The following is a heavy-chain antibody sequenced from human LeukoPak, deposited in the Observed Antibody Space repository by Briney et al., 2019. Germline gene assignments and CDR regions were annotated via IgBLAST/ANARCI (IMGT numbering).Heavy chain of an antibody. Sequence: SETLSLTCTVSGDSMSSYYWSWIRQPPGKGLEWIGYIYYSGSTNYNPSLKSRVTISIDTSKNQFSLKLSSVTAVDTAVYYCATWRYCSGGSCYGNYYMDVWGKGTTVTVSS. CDR1: GDSMSSYY. V-gene: IGHV4-59*01. D-gene: IGHD2-15*01. CDR3: ATWRYCSGGSCYGNYYMDV. J-gene: IGHJ6*03. CDR2: IYYSGST.